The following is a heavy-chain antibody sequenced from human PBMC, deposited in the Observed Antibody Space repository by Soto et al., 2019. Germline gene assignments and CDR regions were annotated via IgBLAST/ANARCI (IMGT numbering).Heavy chain of an antibody. D-gene: IGHD6-13*01. Sequence: SETLSLTCTVSGGSISYYYWNWIRQSAGKGLEWIGRIYPSGSTNYNPSLKGRVTMSVDTSNNQFSLNLGSVTAADTAVYYCARDRTAAGPSNWFDPWGQGTLVSVSS. CDR3: ARDRTAAGPSNWFDP. CDR2: IYPSGST. CDR1: GGSISYYY. J-gene: IGHJ5*02. V-gene: IGHV4-4*07.